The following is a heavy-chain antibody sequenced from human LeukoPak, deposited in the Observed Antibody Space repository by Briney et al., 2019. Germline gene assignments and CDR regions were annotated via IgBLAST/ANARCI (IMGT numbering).Heavy chain of an antibody. J-gene: IGHJ5*02. CDR1: GYTLTELS. V-gene: IGHV1-24*01. Sequence: ASVKVSCKVSGYTLTELSMHWVRQAPGKGLEWMGGFDPEDGETIYAQKFQGRVTMTEDTSTDTAYMELSSLRSEDTAVYYCATDRPYCSGRSCYTTSSNWFDPWGQGTLVTVSS. CDR3: ATDRPYCSGRSCYTTSSNWFDP. D-gene: IGHD2-15*01. CDR2: FDPEDGET.